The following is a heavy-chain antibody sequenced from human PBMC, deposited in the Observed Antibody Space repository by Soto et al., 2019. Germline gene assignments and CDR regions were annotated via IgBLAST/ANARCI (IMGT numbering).Heavy chain of an antibody. CDR1: GGSITTSSYN. D-gene: IGHD3-10*01. J-gene: IGHJ3*01. CDR3: AIFYGNAFDV. Sequence: QLQIQESGPGLVQPSETLSLTCSVSGGSITTSSYNWDWIRQPPGKGLEWIGTIYYDGSTSYNPCLKCQVTMSVDTAKNHVALKVIYVPASDTAVEYWAIFYGNAFDVWGRGTVVTVSS. V-gene: IGHV4-39*02. CDR2: IYYDGST.